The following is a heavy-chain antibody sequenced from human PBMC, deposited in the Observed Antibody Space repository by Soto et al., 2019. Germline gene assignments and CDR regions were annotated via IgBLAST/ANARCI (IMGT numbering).Heavy chain of an antibody. J-gene: IGHJ4*02. Sequence: GGSLRLSCAASGFTFSSYAMHWVRQAPGKGLEYVSAISSNGGSTYYANSVKGRFTISRDNSKNTLYLQMGSLRAEDMAVYYCARGYSYGFLSHYFDYWGQGTLVTVSS. D-gene: IGHD5-18*01. CDR3: ARGYSYGFLSHYFDY. V-gene: IGHV3-64*01. CDR2: ISSNGGST. CDR1: GFTFSSYA.